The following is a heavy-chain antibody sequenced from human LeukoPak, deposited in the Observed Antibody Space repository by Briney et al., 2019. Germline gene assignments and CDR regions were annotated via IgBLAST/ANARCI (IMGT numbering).Heavy chain of an antibody. D-gene: IGHD4-11*01. Sequence: GESLKISCRGSAYSFTTYWIGWVRQMPGKGLEWMGIIYPGDSDTRYSPSIQGQVTISADKSISTAYLQWSSLKASDTAMYYCARPQGTVTYDAFDIWGQGTMVTVSS. CDR3: ARPQGTVTYDAFDI. J-gene: IGHJ3*02. CDR2: IYPGDSDT. CDR1: AYSFTTYW. V-gene: IGHV5-51*01.